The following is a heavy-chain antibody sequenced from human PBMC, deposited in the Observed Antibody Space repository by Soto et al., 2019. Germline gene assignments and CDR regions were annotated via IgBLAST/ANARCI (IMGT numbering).Heavy chain of an antibody. V-gene: IGHV3-15*01. D-gene: IGHD6-19*01. Sequence: EVQLVESGGGLVKPGGSLRLSCAASGFTFSNAWMSWVRQAPGKGLEWVGRIKSKTDGGTTDYAAPVKGRFTISRDDSKNTLYLQMNSLKTEDTAVYYCTPTVGIAVAGTARWGQGTLVTVSS. CDR1: GFTFSNAW. CDR2: IKSKTDGGTT. CDR3: TPTVGIAVAGTAR. J-gene: IGHJ4*02.